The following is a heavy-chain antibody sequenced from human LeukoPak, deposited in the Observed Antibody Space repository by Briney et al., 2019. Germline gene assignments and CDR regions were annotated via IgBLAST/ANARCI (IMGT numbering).Heavy chain of an antibody. CDR2: IWYDGSNK. V-gene: IGHV3-33*01. Sequence: PGGSLRLSCAASGFTFSSYGMHWVRQAPGKGLEWVAVIWYDGSNKYYADSVKGRFTISRDNSKNSLYLQMNSLRAEDTAVYYCARDKVRSVVVVPAARFHWFDPWGQGTLVTVSS. CDR3: ARDKVRSVVVVPAARFHWFDP. D-gene: IGHD2-2*01. J-gene: IGHJ5*02. CDR1: GFTFSSYG.